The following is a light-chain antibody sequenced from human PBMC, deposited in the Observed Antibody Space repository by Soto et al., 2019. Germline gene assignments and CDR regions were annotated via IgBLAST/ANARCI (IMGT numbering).Light chain of an antibody. Sequence: QSALTQPASVSGSPRQSITISCTGTSSDVGDGDFVSWYQQRPGNAPKLMIYKVSNRPPGVSNRFSGSKSGNTASLTISGLQAEDEADYYCCSYTRSDTWVFGGGTKLTVL. CDR1: SSDVGDGDF. V-gene: IGLV2-14*01. J-gene: IGLJ3*02. CDR3: CSYTRSDTWV. CDR2: KVS.